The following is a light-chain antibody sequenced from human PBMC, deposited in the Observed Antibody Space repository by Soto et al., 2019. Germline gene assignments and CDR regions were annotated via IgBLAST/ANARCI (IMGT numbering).Light chain of an antibody. CDR2: DAS. CDR3: QQYNDWPPIT. CDR1: QSVSSSY. Sequence: EIVMTQSPGTLSLSPGERATLSFRASQSVSSSYLAWYQQKPGQAPRLLIYDASTRATVIPARFSGSGSGTEFTLTISSLQSEDFAVYYCQQYNDWPPITFGQGTRLEIK. V-gene: IGKV3-15*01. J-gene: IGKJ5*01.